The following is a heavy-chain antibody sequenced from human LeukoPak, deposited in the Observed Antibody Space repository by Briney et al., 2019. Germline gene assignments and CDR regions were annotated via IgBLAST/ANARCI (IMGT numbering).Heavy chain of an antibody. Sequence: SQTLSLTCAISGDSVSSTSSAWHWIRQSPSRGLEWLGRTYYRSKWFFDYAVSVRSRLTINPDTSTNQVSLQLTSVTPEDTAVYYCARRKSYESYYMDVWGKGITVAVSS. J-gene: IGHJ6*03. D-gene: IGHD3-3*01. CDR1: GDSVSSTSSA. V-gene: IGHV6-1*01. CDR2: TYYRSKWFF. CDR3: ARRKSYESYYMDV.